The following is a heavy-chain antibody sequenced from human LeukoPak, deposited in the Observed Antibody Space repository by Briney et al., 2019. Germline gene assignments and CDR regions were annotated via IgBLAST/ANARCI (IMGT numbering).Heavy chain of an antibody. CDR1: GFTFISYA. V-gene: IGHV3-30-3*01. CDR3: ARDQAPYDFWSGYYGGYFDY. Sequence: SLILFCGASGFTFISYAMHCLRRAPGKGRQWVAVISYDGSNKYYADSVKSRFTISRDNSKNTLYLQMNSLRAEDTAVYYCARDQAPYDFWSGYYGGYFDYWGQGTLVTVSS. D-gene: IGHD3-3*01. CDR2: ISYDGSNK. J-gene: IGHJ4*02.